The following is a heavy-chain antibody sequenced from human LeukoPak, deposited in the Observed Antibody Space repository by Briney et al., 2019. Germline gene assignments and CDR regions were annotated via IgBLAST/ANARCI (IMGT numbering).Heavy chain of an antibody. Sequence: SETLSLTCTVSGDSISTFYWSWIRQSPGKGLEWIGYIYYSGSTNYNPSLKSRVTISVDTSKNQFSLKLSSVTAADTAVYYCATLPPLRYFDWLPIDYWGQGTLVTVSS. CDR1: GDSISTFY. CDR3: ATLPPLRYFDWLPIDY. J-gene: IGHJ4*02. CDR2: IYYSGST. D-gene: IGHD3-9*01. V-gene: IGHV4-59*08.